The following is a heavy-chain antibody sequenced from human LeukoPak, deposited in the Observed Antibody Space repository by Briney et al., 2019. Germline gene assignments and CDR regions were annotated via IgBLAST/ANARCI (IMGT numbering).Heavy chain of an antibody. J-gene: IGHJ4*02. V-gene: IGHV4-34*01. Sequence: SETLSLTCAVYGGSFSGYYWSWIRQPPGKGLEWIGEIKHSGSTNYNPSLKSRVTISVDTSKNQFSLKLSSVTAADTAVYYCARDRRRIAAAGTKYDYWGQGTLVTVSS. CDR3: ARDRRRIAAAGTKYDY. CDR2: IKHSGST. CDR1: GGSFSGYY. D-gene: IGHD6-13*01.